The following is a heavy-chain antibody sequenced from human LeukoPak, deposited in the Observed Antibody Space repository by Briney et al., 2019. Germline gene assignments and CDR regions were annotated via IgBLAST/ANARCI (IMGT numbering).Heavy chain of an antibody. CDR1: GYSLTNHF. J-gene: IGHJ5*02. CDR2: ILHNGAT. D-gene: IGHD2-2*01. V-gene: IGHV4-34*12. Sequence: SETLSLTCGVYGYSLTNHFWIWLRQPPGKGLEWIGEILHNGATNYNPSLKSRVTISVDMSKNQFFLKLSSVTAADTAVYYCARGPAAIHPWGQGTLVTVSS. CDR3: ARGPAAIHP.